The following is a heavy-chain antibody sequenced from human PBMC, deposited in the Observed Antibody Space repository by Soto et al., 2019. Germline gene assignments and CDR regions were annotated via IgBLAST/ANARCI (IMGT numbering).Heavy chain of an antibody. V-gene: IGHV3-23*01. CDR1: GFTFSSYA. J-gene: IGHJ4*02. D-gene: IGHD3-3*01. CDR2: ISGSGSNT. CDR3: ARIDLRGYFDD. Sequence: GVSLRLSCAASGFTFSSYAMNWVRQAPGKGLEWVSTISGSGSNTYYADSVKGRFTISSDNSKNTLYLQMNSLRADDTAVYHCARIDLRGYFDDWGQGTLVTVSS.